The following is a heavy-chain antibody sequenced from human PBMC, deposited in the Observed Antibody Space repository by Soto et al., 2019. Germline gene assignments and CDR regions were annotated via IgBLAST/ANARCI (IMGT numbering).Heavy chain of an antibody. V-gene: IGHV3-23*01. CDR1: GFTFSGYA. CDR3: AKVPPVVITVYYFDY. Sequence: GGSLRLSCAASGFTFSGYAMSWVRQAPGKGLEWVSAISGSGGSTYYADSVKGRFTISRDNSKNTLYLQMNSLRAEDTAVYYCAKVPPVVITVYYFDYWGQGTLVTVSS. J-gene: IGHJ4*02. CDR2: ISGSGGST. D-gene: IGHD2-15*01.